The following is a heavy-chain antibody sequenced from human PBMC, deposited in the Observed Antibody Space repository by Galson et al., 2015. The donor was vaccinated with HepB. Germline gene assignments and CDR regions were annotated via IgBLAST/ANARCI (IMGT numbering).Heavy chain of an antibody. Sequence: SLRLSCEASRFTFNFYSMTWVRQAPGKGLEWISHISSDGGNKYYADSVKGRFSISRDNAKNSLYLQMNSLRAEDTAVYYCARDAWVDYWGQGSLVTVSS. CDR3: ARDAWVDY. D-gene: IGHD7-27*01. J-gene: IGHJ4*01. CDR2: ISSDGGNK. CDR1: RFTFNFYS. V-gene: IGHV3-48*01.